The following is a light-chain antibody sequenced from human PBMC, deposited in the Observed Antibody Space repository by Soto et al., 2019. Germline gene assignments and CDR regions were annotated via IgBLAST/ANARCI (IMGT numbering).Light chain of an antibody. Sequence: EIVMTQSPATLSVSPGERATLSCRASQSVSSNLAWYQQKPGQAPRLLIYGASTRATGIPARFSGSGSGTESTLTISSLQSEDFAVYYCQHYNNWPPWTFGQGTKVEIQ. CDR2: GAS. V-gene: IGKV3-15*01. J-gene: IGKJ1*01. CDR1: QSVSSN. CDR3: QHYNNWPPWT.